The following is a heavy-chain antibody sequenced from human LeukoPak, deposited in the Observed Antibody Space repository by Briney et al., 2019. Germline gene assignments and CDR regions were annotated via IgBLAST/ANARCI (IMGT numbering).Heavy chain of an antibody. CDR3: ARDKKRTSSGYDY. Sequence: ASVKVSCKASGYTFTGYYMHWVRQAPGQGLEWMGWINPNSGGTNHTQKFQGRVTMTRDTSISTAYMELSRLRSDDTAVYYCARDKKRTSSGYDYWGQGTLVTVSS. CDR1: GYTFTGYY. J-gene: IGHJ4*02. D-gene: IGHD6-19*01. V-gene: IGHV1-2*02. CDR2: INPNSGGT.